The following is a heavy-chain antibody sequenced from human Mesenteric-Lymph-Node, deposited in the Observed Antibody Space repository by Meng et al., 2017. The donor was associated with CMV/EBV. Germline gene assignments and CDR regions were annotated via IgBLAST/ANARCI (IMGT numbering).Heavy chain of an antibody. J-gene: IGHJ4*02. CDR2: ISGSGGST. CDR1: GFTFSSYA. CDR3: AKDPRGYAGDY. Sequence: GESLKISCAASGFTFSSYAMSWVRQAPGKGLEWVSAISGSGGSTYYADSVKGRFTISRDNSKSTLYLQMNSLRADDTAVYYCAKDPRGYAGDYWGQGTLVTVSS. D-gene: IGHD2-15*01. V-gene: IGHV3-23*01.